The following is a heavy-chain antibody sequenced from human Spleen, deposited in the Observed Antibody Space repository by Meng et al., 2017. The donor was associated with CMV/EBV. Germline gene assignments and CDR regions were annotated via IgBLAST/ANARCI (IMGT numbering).Heavy chain of an antibody. V-gene: IGHV3-11*01. CDR1: EFTFSDYS. J-gene: IGHJ4*02. D-gene: IGHD6-19*01. Sequence: GESLKISCAASEFTFSDYSMSWIRQAPGKGLEWVSYISSSYSLYYADSVKGRFTISRDNAKNSLYLQMNSLRAEDTAVYYCARRVEEVGGWFRPHLDFWGQGALVTV. CDR3: ARRVEEVGGWFRPHLDF. CDR2: ISSSYSL.